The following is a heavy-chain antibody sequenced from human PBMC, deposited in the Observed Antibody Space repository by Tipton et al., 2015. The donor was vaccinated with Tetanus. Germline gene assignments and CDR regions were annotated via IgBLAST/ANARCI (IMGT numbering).Heavy chain of an antibody. D-gene: IGHD4-11*01. CDR1: GGSFRSGDHY. V-gene: IGHV4-30-4*01. J-gene: IGHJ4*02. Sequence: TLSLTCTVSGGSFRSGDHYWSWIRQPPGKGLEWIGYIYYSGNSDYNPSLKSRVILSVDTSNNQFSLKLNSVTAADTAVYYCARLASYSNHLDAWGQGALVTVSS. CDR2: IYYSGNS. CDR3: ARLASYSNHLDA.